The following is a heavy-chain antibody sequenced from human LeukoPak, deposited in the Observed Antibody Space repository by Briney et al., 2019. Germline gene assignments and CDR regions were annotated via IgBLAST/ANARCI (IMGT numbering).Heavy chain of an antibody. D-gene: IGHD1-1*01. CDR2: IYPGDSDT. CDR3: ARRGNWNFDY. Sequence: GESLKISCKGSGYRFANQWTGWVRQMPGKGLEWVGVIYPGDSDTRYSPSFQGQVTISADTSISTAYLQWSSLKASDTALYFCARRGNWNFDYWGQGTLVTVSS. J-gene: IGHJ4*02. CDR1: GYRFANQW. V-gene: IGHV5-51*01.